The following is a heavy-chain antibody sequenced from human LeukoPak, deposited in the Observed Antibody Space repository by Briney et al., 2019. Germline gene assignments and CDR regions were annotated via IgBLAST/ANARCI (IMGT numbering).Heavy chain of an antibody. CDR2: IYYSGST. CDR3: ARIEDSSGYYFRFDY. D-gene: IGHD3-22*01. Sequence: SETLSLTCTVSSGSIRSYYWSWIRQPPGKGLEWIGYIYYSGSTNYNPSLKSRVTISVDTSKNQFSLNLSSVTAADTAVYYCARIEDSSGYYFRFDYWGQGTLVTVSS. J-gene: IGHJ4*02. CDR1: SGSIRSYY. V-gene: IGHV4-59*01.